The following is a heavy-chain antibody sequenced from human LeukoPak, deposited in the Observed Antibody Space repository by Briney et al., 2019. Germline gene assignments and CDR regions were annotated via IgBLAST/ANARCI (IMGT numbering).Heavy chain of an antibody. D-gene: IGHD1-1*01. CDR2: INPSGGST. Sequence: ASVKASCKASGYTFTSYYMHWVRQAPGQGLEWMGIINPSGGSTSYAQKFQGRVTMTRDMSTSTVYMELSSLRSEDTAVYYCARDGRGYNWNDVPIDYWGQGTLVTVSS. CDR3: ARDGRGYNWNDVPIDY. J-gene: IGHJ4*02. V-gene: IGHV1-46*01. CDR1: GYTFTSYY.